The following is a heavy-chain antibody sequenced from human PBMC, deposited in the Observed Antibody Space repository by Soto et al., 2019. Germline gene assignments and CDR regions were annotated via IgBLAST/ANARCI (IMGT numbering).Heavy chain of an antibody. CDR2: IIPIFGTA. Sequence: SVKVSCKASGGTFSSYAISWVRQAPGQGPEWMGRIIPIFGTANYAQKFQGRVTITADESTSTAYMELSSLRSEDTAVYYCAREVYQLLTNYYYYGMDVWGQGTTVTVSS. J-gene: IGHJ6*02. CDR3: AREVYQLLTNYYYYGMDV. V-gene: IGHV1-69*13. D-gene: IGHD2-2*01. CDR1: GGTFSSYA.